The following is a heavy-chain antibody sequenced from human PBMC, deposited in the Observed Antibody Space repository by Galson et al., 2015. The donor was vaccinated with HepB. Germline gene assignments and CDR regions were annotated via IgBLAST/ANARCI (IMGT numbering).Heavy chain of an antibody. V-gene: IGHV3-30*18. J-gene: IGHJ6*03. CDR1: GFTFSSYG. CDR2: ISYDGSNK. D-gene: IGHD5-24*01. CDR3: AKIGRLQRVYYYYYYMDV. Sequence: SLRLSCAASGFTFSSYGMHWVRQAPGKGLEWVAVISYDGSNKYYADSVKGRFTTSRDNSKNTLYLQMNSLRAEDTAVYYCAKIGRLQRVYYYYYYMDVWGKGTTVTVSS.